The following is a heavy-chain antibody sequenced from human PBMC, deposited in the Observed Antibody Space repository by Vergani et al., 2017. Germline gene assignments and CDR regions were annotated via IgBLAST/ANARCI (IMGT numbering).Heavy chain of an antibody. Sequence: EVQLVESGGGLVKPGGSLRLSCAASGFTFSSYSMNWVRQAPGKGLEWVSSISSSSSYIYYADSVKGRFTISRDNAKNSLYLQMNSLRAEDTAVYYCARDRVGATTYSNLCDCWGQGTLVTVSS. CDR1: GFTFSSYS. D-gene: IGHD1-26*01. J-gene: IGHJ4*02. CDR3: ARDRVGATTYSNLCDC. CDR2: ISSSSSYI. V-gene: IGHV3-21*01.